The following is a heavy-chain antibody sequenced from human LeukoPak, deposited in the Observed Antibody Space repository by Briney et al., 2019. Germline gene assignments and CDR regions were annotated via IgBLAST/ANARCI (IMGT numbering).Heavy chain of an antibody. Sequence: AETLSRTCTVSGGSISSYYWSWIRQPPGKGLEWIGYIYYSGSTNYNPSLKSRVTISVDTSKNQFSLKLSSVTAADTAVYYCARSYGDYVNFDYWGQGTSVTRSS. CDR2: IYYSGST. V-gene: IGHV4-59*01. CDR1: GGSISSYY. J-gene: IGHJ4*02. D-gene: IGHD4-17*01. CDR3: ARSYGDYVNFDY.